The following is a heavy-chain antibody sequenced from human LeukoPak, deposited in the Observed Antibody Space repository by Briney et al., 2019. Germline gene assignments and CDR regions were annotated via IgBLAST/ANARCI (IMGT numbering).Heavy chain of an antibody. Sequence: ASVKISCKASGGTFSSYTISWVRQAPGQGLEWMGWISAYNGNTNYAQMVQGRGTITTDTYTSTAYMEVRSLRSEDTAMYYCARDVGDIVTIPAAISVPWGQGTLVTVSS. CDR3: ARDVGDIVTIPAAISVP. CDR2: ISAYNGNT. D-gene: IGHD2-2*01. CDR1: GGTFSSYT. V-gene: IGHV1-18*01. J-gene: IGHJ5*02.